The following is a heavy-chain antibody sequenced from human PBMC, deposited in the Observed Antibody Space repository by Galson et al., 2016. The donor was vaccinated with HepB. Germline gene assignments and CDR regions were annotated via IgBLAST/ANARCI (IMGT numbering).Heavy chain of an antibody. CDR3: ARKKPLDCYGGSRFYYFGMDV. Sequence: SLRLSCAASNFTFSDYPMTWIRQAPGKGLEWLSYISSDGTVIYYADSVKGRFSISRDDASHSLHLQMNSLRAEDTAIYYCARKKPLDCYGGSRFYYFGMDVWGKGLRSSSLQ. J-gene: IGHJ6*01. CDR1: NFTFSDYP. CDR2: ISSDGTVI. D-gene: IGHD4-23*01. V-gene: IGHV3-11*01.